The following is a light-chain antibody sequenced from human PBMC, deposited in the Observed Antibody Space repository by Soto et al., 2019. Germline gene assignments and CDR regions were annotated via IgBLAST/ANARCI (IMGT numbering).Light chain of an antibody. CDR2: AAS. Sequence: GDRVTITCRASQSISSYLNWYQQKPGKAPKLLIYAASSLQSGVPSRFSGSGSGTDFTLTISSLQPEDFATYYCQQSYTTPKTFGQGTKVEIK. V-gene: IGKV1-39*01. CDR1: QSISSY. J-gene: IGKJ1*01. CDR3: QQSYTTPKT.